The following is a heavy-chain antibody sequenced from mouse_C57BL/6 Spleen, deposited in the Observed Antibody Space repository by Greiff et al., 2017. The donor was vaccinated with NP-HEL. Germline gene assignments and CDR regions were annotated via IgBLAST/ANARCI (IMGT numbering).Heavy chain of an antibody. Sequence: GGGLVQPKGSLTLSCAASGFSFNTYAMNWVRQAPGKGLEWVARIRSKSNNYATYYADSVKDRFTISRDDSESMLYLQMNNLKTEDTAMYYCVRAGDSSGYDAMDYWGQGTSVTVSS. CDR1: GFSFNTYA. D-gene: IGHD3-2*02. J-gene: IGHJ4*01. V-gene: IGHV10-1*01. CDR3: VRAGDSSGYDAMDY. CDR2: IRSKSNNYAT.